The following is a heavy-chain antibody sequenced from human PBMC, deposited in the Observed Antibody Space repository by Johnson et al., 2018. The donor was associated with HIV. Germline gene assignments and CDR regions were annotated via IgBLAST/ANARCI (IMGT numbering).Heavy chain of an antibody. V-gene: IGHV3-48*01. J-gene: IGHJ3*02. Sequence: VQLVESGGGLIQPGGSLRLSCAASGFTVSSNYMNWVRQAPGKGLEWVSYISGSSDVILYADSVKGRFTISRDNSKNTLYLQMNSLRAEDTSVYYCAKVGAMVVTPRGEAFDIWGQGTMVTVSS. CDR3: AKVGAMVVTPRGEAFDI. CDR1: GFTVSSNY. CDR2: ISGSSDVI. D-gene: IGHD4-23*01.